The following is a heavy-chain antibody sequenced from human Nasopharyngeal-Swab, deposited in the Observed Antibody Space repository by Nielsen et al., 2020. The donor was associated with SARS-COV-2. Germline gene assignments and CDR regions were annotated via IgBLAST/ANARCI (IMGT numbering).Heavy chain of an antibody. J-gene: IGHJ4*02. V-gene: IGHV3-74*01. CDR2: INPAGSTT. CDR1: GFTFSDYW. CDR3: TRAGSYRFDY. Sequence: GESLKISCAPSGFTFSDYWMHWVRQAPGKGLVWVSRINPAGSTTDYEDSVRGRFTISRDNAKNTLYLQMNSLTVEDSAVYLCTRAGSYRFDYWGQGTLVTVSS. D-gene: IGHD1-26*01.